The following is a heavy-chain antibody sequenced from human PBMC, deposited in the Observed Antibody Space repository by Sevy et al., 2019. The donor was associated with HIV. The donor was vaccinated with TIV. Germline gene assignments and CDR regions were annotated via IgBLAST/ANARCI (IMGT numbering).Heavy chain of an antibody. CDR1: GGSISRGQFY. D-gene: IGHD4-17*01. J-gene: IGHJ2*01. Sequence: SQTLSLTCTVSGGSISRGQFYWSWIRQPAGKGLEWIGRVHNSGSAIYNPSLRNRVGMSIDTSKNQFSLVLSSVTAADTAVYYCARNVGDYVFRYFDLWGRGTLVTVSS. CDR2: VHNSGSA. V-gene: IGHV4-61*02. CDR3: ARNVGDYVFRYFDL.